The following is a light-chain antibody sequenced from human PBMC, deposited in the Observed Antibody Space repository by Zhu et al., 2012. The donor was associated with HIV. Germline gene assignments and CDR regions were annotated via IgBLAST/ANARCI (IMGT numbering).Light chain of an antibody. CDR2: DTS. Sequence: EIVLTQSPGILSLSPGERATLSCRASQSINRNYLAWYQQKVGQAPRLLIYDTSSRATGIPDRFSGSGSGTDFTLTISRLEPEDFAVYYCQQYGGAPRTFGQGTKVEIK. CDR3: QQYGGAPRT. J-gene: IGKJ1*01. V-gene: IGKV3-20*01. CDR1: QSINRNY.